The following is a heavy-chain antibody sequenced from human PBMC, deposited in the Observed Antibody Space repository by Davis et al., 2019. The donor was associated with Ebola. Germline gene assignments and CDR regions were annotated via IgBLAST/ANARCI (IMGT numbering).Heavy chain of an antibody. J-gene: IGHJ6*02. Sequence: GESLKISCAASGFTFSSYWMSWVRQAPGKGLEWVANIKQDGSEKYYVDSVKGRFTISRDNAKNSLYLQMNSLRAEDTAVYYCARELMGFGVDISDGMDVWGQGTTVTVSS. CDR2: IKQDGSEK. D-gene: IGHD3-3*01. CDR1: GFTFSSYW. CDR3: ARELMGFGVDISDGMDV. V-gene: IGHV3-7*03.